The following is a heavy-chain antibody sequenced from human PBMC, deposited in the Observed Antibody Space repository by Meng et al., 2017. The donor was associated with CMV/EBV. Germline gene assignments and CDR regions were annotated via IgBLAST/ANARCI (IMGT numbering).Heavy chain of an antibody. D-gene: IGHD3-3*01. V-gene: IGHV6-1*01. Sequence: LRLSCAISGDSVSSNSAAWNWIRQSPSRGLEWLVRTYYRSKWYNDYAVSVKSRITINPDTSKNQFSLQLNSVTPEDTAVYYCARDSHDFWSRGAFDIWGQGTMVTVSS. CDR2: TYYRSKWYN. CDR3: ARDSHDFWSRGAFDI. J-gene: IGHJ3*02. CDR1: GDSVSSNSAA.